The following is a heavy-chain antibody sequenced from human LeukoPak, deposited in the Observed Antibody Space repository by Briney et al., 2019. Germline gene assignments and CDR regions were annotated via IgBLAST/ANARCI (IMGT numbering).Heavy chain of an antibody. CDR1: GYSFSSYA. V-gene: IGHV1-3*01. D-gene: IGHD6-19*01. Sequence: GASVKVSCKASGYSFSSYAVYWVRQAPGQRLEWMGWIDAGNGNTKYSQKFQGRVTITRDTSASTAYMELSSLRSEDTAVYYCAILISGWYLEYWGQGTLVTVSS. J-gene: IGHJ4*02. CDR2: IDAGNGNT. CDR3: AILISGWYLEY.